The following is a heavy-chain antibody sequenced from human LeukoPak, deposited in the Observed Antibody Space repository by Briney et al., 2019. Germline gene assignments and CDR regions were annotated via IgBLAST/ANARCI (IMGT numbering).Heavy chain of an antibody. J-gene: IGHJ4*02. CDR3: ARERLGYYDRSGLDY. CDR2: IYYSGST. V-gene: IGHV4-61*01. Sequence: SETLSLTCDVSGYSISSGYYWGWIRQPPGKGLEWIGYIYYSGSTNYNPSLKSRVTTSVDTSKNQFSLKLSSVTAADTAVYYCARERLGYYDRSGLDYWGQGTLVTVSS. CDR1: GYSISSGYY. D-gene: IGHD3-22*01.